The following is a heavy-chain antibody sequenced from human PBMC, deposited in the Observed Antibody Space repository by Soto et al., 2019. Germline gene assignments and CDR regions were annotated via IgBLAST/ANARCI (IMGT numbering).Heavy chain of an antibody. CDR3: TRGLAYYYDICGSSRLDGKDV. D-gene: IGHD3-22*01. CDR1: GFTFGDYA. Sequence: GGSLRLSCTASGFTFGDYAISWFRQAPGKGLEWVGFIRSKAYGGTTEYAASVKGRFTISRDDSISIAYLQMNSLKTEDTAVYYCTRGLAYYYDICGSSRLDGKDVSAQRTTDT. J-gene: IGHJ6*02. V-gene: IGHV3-49*03. CDR2: IRSKAYGGTT.